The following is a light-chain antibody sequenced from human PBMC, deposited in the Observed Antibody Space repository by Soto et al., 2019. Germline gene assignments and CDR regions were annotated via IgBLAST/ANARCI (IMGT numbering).Light chain of an antibody. J-gene: IGKJ1*01. CDR2: GAS. CDR1: QSVSSDY. CDR3: QQYDTFPRT. V-gene: IGKV3-20*01. Sequence: ETVLTQSPGTLSLSPGDRATLSCRVSQSVSSDYLAWYQQKPGQAPRRLISGASKRATGIPARFSGSGSGTDFTLTISRLEPEDFAVYYFQQYDTFPRTLGQGTKVDIQ.